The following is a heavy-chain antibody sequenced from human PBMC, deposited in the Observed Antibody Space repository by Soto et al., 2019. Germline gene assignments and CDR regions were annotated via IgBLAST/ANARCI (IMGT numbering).Heavy chain of an antibody. V-gene: IGHV3-23*01. CDR2: INPSSGTT. CDR3: AKGGWLDV. CDR1: GFSFSTYE. D-gene: IGHD2-15*01. Sequence: SLRLSCDASGFSFSTYEMTWARQAPGKGLEWVAFINPSSGTTHYADSVKGRFTISRDNSKDTLYLQLTSLRVEDTAVYYCAKGGWLDVWGQGTTVTVSS. J-gene: IGHJ6*02.